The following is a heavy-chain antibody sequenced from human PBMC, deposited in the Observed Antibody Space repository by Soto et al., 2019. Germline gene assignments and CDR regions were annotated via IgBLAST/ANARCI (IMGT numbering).Heavy chain of an antibody. D-gene: IGHD3-3*01. J-gene: IGHJ5*02. CDR2: IYYSGST. CDR3: ARGHYDFWSGKNWFDP. CDR1: GGSISSGGYY. V-gene: IGHV4-30-4*08. Sequence: PSETLSLTCTVSGGSISSGGYYWSWIRQHPGKGLEWIGYIYYSGSTYYNPSLKSRVTISVDTSKNQFSLKLSSVTAADTAVYYCARGHYDFWSGKNWFDPWGQGTLVTVSS.